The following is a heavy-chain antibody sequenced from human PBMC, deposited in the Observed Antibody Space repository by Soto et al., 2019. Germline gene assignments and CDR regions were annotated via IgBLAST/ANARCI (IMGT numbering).Heavy chain of an antibody. V-gene: IGHV3-30*18. J-gene: IGHJ4*02. CDR1: GFTFSSYG. CDR3: AKDLRGDYGNFDY. Sequence: QVQLVESGGGVVQPGRSLRLSCAASGFTFSSYGMHWVRQAPGKGLEWVAVISYDGSNKYYADSVKGRFTISRDNSKNRLYLQMTSLRAEDTAVYYCAKDLRGDYGNFDYWGQGTLVTVSS. CDR2: ISYDGSNK. D-gene: IGHD4-17*01.